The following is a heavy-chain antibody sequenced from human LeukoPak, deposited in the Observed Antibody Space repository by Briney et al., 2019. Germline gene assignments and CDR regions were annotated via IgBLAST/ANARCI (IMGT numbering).Heavy chain of an antibody. CDR1: GGSISSYY. V-gene: IGHV4-59*07. CDR3: ARGAGDYYGSGADTFDI. Sequence: PSDTLSLTCTVSGGSISSYYWSWIRQPPGKGLEWLGYIYYSGSTNYNPSLKSRVTISVDTSKHQFSLNLSSVTAADTAGYCRARGAGDYYGSGADTFDIWGQGTMVTVSS. CDR2: IYYSGST. J-gene: IGHJ3*02. D-gene: IGHD3-10*01.